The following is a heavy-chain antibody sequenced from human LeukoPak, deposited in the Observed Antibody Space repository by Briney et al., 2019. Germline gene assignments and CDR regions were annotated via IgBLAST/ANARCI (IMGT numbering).Heavy chain of an antibody. CDR2: VTGDGETT. CDR1: GFTFRSYA. V-gene: IGHV3-23*01. J-gene: IGHJ3*01. CDR3: AKDYLGQLVMFDV. Sequence: GGSLRLSCAASGFTFRSYAMSWVRQAPGKGLEWVSSVTGDGETTFYAGSVKGRFSVSRDNSRNTLFLTMNSLRVEDTALYYCAKDYLGQLVMFDVWGQGTMVTVSS. D-gene: IGHD6-13*01.